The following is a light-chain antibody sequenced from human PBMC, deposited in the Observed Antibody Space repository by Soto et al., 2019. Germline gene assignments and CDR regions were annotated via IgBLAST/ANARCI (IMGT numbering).Light chain of an antibody. CDR2: KIS. CDR3: MQATQFPVT. J-gene: IGKJ4*01. CDR1: QRLFNSEENPD. V-gene: IGKV2-24*01. Sequence: IVMPKPQFPSLVTLERPAPISARSSQRLFNSEENPDLGWLHQRPGQPPRLLIYKISDRFSGVADRFSGSGAGTDFTLKISRVEAEDVGVYYCMQATQFPVTFGGGTKVEIK.